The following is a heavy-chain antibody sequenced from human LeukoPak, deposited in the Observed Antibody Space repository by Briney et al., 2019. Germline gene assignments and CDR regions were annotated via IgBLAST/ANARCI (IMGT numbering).Heavy chain of an antibody. Sequence: SETLSLTCTVSGGSLSSYYWSWIRQPPGKGLEWIGYIYYSGSTNYNPSLKSRVTISVDTSKNQFSLKLSSVTAADTAVYYCARQGYDILTGSIWGQYYYYGMDVWGQGTTVTVSS. J-gene: IGHJ6*02. V-gene: IGHV4-59*08. CDR1: GGSLSSYY. CDR3: ARQGYDILTGSIWGQYYYYGMDV. CDR2: IYYSGST. D-gene: IGHD3-9*01.